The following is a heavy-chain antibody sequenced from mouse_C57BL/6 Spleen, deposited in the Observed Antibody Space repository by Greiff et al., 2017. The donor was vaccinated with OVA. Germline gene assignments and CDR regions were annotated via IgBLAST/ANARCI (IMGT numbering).Heavy chain of an antibody. D-gene: IGHD1-1*01. CDR3: ARGGNYDDPTWFAY. V-gene: IGHV1-19*01. J-gene: IGHJ3*01. Sequence: EVQLQQSGPVLVKPGASVKMSCKASGYTFTDYYMNWVKQSHGKSLEWIGVINPYNGGTSYNQKFKGKATLTVDKSSSTAYMELNSLTSEDSAVYYCARGGNYDDPTWFAYWGQGTLVTVSA. CDR1: GYTFTDYY. CDR2: INPYNGGT.